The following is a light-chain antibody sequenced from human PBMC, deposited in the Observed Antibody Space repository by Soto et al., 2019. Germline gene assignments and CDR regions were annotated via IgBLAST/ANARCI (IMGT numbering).Light chain of an antibody. V-gene: IGKV1-5*03. J-gene: IGKJ1*01. Sequence: DIQMTQSPSTLSASVGDRVTITCRASQSVNWLAWYQQKPGKAPKLLIYKASSLEVGVPSRFSGSGSGTEFTLTISSLQPDDFATYYCQQYNSYRSWTFGQGTKV. CDR3: QQYNSYRSWT. CDR1: QSVNW. CDR2: KAS.